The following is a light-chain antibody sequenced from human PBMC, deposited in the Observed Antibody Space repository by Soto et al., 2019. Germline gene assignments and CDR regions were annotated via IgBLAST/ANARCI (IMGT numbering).Light chain of an antibody. Sequence: EIVLTQSPGTLYLSPGERATLSCRASQSASSSYLAWYQQKPGQAPRLLIYGASSRATGIPDRFSGSGSGTDFTLTISRLEPEDFAVYYCQQYGSSPTFGQGTKVEIK. J-gene: IGKJ1*01. CDR1: QSASSSY. V-gene: IGKV3-20*01. CDR3: QQYGSSPT. CDR2: GAS.